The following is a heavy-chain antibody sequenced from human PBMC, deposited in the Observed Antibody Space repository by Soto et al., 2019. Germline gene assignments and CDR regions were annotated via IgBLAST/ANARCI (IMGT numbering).Heavy chain of an antibody. J-gene: IGHJ4*02. CDR3: ASEGGSYYFDY. CDR2: IYHSGST. D-gene: IGHD1-26*01. Sequence: SETLSLTCTVSGYSISSGYYWGWIRQPPGKGLEWIGSIYHSGSTYYNPSLKSRVTISVDTSKNQFSLKLSSVTAADTAVYYCASEGGSYYFDYWGQGTLVTVSS. V-gene: IGHV4-38-2*02. CDR1: GYSISSGYY.